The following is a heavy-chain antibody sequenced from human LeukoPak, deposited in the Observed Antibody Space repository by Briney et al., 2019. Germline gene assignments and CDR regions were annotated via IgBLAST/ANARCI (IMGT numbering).Heavy chain of an antibody. CDR2: IIPIFGTA. V-gene: IGHV1-69*13. CDR3: ARARTTVTNYYYYYMDV. CDR1: GGTFSSYA. D-gene: IGHD4-17*01. Sequence: SVKVSCKASGGTFSSYAISWVRQAPGQGLEWMGGIIPIFGTANYAQKFQGRVTITADGSTSTAYMELSSLRSEDTAVYYCARARTTVTNYYYYYMDVWGKGTSVTVSS. J-gene: IGHJ6*03.